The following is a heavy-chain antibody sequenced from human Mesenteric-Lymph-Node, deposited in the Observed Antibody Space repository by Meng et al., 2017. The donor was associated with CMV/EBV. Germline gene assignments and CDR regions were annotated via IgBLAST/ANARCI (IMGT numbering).Heavy chain of an antibody. CDR3: ARVANTAMATHFDY. J-gene: IGHJ4*02. V-gene: IGHV1-2*02. CDR1: GYTFTGYY. CDR2: INPNSGGT. D-gene: IGHD5-18*01. Sequence: ASVKVSCKASGYTFTGYYMHWVRQAPGQGLEWMGWINPNSGGTNYAQKFQGRVTMTRDTSISTAYMELSSLRSDDTAVYCCARVANTAMATHFDYWGQGTLVTVSS.